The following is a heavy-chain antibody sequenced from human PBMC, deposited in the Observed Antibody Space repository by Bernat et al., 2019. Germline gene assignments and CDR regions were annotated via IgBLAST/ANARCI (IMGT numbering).Heavy chain of an antibody. CDR1: GFTFSSFP. D-gene: IGHD5-24*01. J-gene: IGHJ4*02. CDR2: ISGNGDST. V-gene: IGHV3-64*01. Sequence: EVHLVESGGGLVQPGGSLRLSCAASGFTFSSFPMHWVRQAPGKGLEYVSGISGNGDSTYYANSVKGRFTISRDNSKNTLYLQMGSLRAEDMAVYYCARRDAQGYGFDYWGQGTLVPVSS. CDR3: ARRDAQGYGFDY.